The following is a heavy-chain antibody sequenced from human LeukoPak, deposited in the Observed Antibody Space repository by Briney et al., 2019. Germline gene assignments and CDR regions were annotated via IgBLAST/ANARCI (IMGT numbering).Heavy chain of an antibody. Sequence: SETLSLTCVVYGGSFSGYYWSWIRQPPGKGLEWMGEINHSGSTNYNPSLKSRVTISVDTSKNQFSLKLSSVTAADTAVYYCARSGYCSSTSCPRYYYYYYMDVWGKGTTVTVSS. J-gene: IGHJ6*03. CDR1: GGSFSGYY. CDR3: ARSGYCSSTSCPRYYYYYYMDV. CDR2: INHSGST. V-gene: IGHV4-34*01. D-gene: IGHD2-2*01.